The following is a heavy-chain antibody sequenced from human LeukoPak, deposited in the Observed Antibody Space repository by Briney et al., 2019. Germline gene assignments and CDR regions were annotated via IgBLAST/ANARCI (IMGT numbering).Heavy chain of an antibody. V-gene: IGHV4-4*07. Sequence: SETLSLTCTVSGGSISSYYWSWIRQPAGKGLEWIGRILTSGSTNYNPSLKSRVTMSVDTSKNQFSLKLSSVTAADTAVYYCARIRYCSSTSCYAGVHWFDPWGQGTLVTVSS. CDR2: ILTSGST. D-gene: IGHD2-2*01. CDR1: GGSISSYY. CDR3: ARIRYCSSTSCYAGVHWFDP. J-gene: IGHJ5*02.